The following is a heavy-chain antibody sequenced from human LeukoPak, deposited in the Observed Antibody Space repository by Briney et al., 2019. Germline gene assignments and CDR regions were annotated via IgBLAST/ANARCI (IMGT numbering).Heavy chain of an antibody. CDR1: GGSISSSSYY. J-gene: IGHJ4*02. D-gene: IGHD3-10*01. Sequence: SETLSLTCTVSGGSISSSSYYWGWIRQPPGKGLEWIGSIYYSGSTYYNPSLKSRVTISVDTSKNQFSLKLSSVTAADTAVYYCARRGVRGVIIHQVDYWGQGTLVTVSS. CDR3: ARRGVRGVIIHQVDY. CDR2: IYYSGST. V-gene: IGHV4-39*01.